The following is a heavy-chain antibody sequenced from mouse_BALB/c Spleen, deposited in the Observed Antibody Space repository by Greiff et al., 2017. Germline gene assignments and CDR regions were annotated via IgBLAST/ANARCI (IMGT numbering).Heavy chain of an antibody. D-gene: IGHD2-3*01. V-gene: IGHV5-4*02. CDR2: ISDGGSYT. Sequence: EVKLMESGGGLVKPGGSLKLSCAASGFTFSDYYMYWVRQTPEKRLEWVATISDGGSYTYYPDSVKGRFTISRDNAKNNLYLQMSSLKSEDTAMYYCARDLDGYMAPLAYWGQGTLVTVSA. CDR1: GFTFSDYY. CDR3: ARDLDGYMAPLAY. J-gene: IGHJ3*01.